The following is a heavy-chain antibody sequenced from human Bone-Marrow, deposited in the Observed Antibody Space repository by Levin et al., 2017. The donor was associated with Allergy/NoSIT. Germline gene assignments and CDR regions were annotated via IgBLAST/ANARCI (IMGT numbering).Heavy chain of an antibody. V-gene: IGHV5-51*01. CDR2: IYPGDSET. CDR1: GSQFTDYW. J-gene: IGHJ4*02. D-gene: IGHD3-10*01. Sequence: GGSLRLSCQGSGSQFTDYWIGWVRQLPGKGLEWMGNIYPGDSETRSSPSFQGQVTFSVDKSMNTAYLQWDSLRASDTAMYYCARQSDQLPPYDGEWVEEYYYDHWGQGTLVTVSS. CDR3: ARQSDQLPPYDGEWVEEYYYDH.